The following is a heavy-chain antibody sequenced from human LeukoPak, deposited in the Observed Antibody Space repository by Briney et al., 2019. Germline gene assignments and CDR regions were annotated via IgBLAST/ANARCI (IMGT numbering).Heavy chain of an antibody. CDR2: IWYDGSNK. J-gene: IGHJ6*03. V-gene: IGHV3-33*06. CDR3: AKAGGTTGYYPAYYYYMDV. CDR1: GFTFNSYG. D-gene: IGHD3-9*01. Sequence: GGFLRLSCAASGFTFNSYGTHWVRQAPGKGLEGVAVIWYDGSNKYYADSVRGRFTISRDNSKNTLYLQMNSLRAEDTAVYYCAKAGGTTGYYPAYYYYMDVWGKGTTVTVSS.